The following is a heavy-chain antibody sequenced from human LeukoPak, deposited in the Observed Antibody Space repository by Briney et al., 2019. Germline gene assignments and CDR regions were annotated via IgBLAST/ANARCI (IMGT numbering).Heavy chain of an antibody. J-gene: IGHJ4*02. D-gene: IGHD3-22*01. CDR1: GFTFSGSA. V-gene: IGHV3-43*01. CDR3: AKGSTDYDSSNYYLGY. Sequence: PGGSLRLSCAASGFTFSGSALHWVRQVPGKGLEWVSLIGWDGSSTSYADSMKGRFTISRDNSKNSLYLQMNSLRTEDTALYYCAKGSTDYDSSNYYLGYWGQGTLVTVSS. CDR2: IGWDGSST.